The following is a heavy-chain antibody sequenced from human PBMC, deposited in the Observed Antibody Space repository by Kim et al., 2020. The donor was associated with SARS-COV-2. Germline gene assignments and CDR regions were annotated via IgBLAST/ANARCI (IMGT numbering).Heavy chain of an antibody. CDR1: GFTFSSYA. Sequence: GGSLRLSCAASGFTFSSYAMSWVRQAPGKGLEWVSAISGSGGSTYYADSVKGRFTISRDNSKNTLYLQMNSLRAEDTAVYYCAKGGSGSYYKSGYYGMDVWGQGTTVTVSS. CDR3: AKGGSGSYYKSGYYGMDV. J-gene: IGHJ6*02. CDR2: ISGSGGST. V-gene: IGHV3-23*01. D-gene: IGHD3-10*01.